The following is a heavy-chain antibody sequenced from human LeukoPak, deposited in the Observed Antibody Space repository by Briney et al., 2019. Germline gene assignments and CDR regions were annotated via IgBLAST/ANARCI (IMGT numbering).Heavy chain of an antibody. Sequence: GGSLRLSCAASGFTLSSHAMTWVRQAPGKGLEWVSGIAYSGDSTYYAGSVKGRFTISRDNSRNTLYLQMNSLRAEDAAVYYCAKDKLPTAMFSYVYWGQGTLVTVSS. CDR3: AKDKLPTAMFSYVY. V-gene: IGHV3-23*01. J-gene: IGHJ4*02. CDR1: GFTLSSHA. CDR2: IAYSGDST. D-gene: IGHD2-2*01.